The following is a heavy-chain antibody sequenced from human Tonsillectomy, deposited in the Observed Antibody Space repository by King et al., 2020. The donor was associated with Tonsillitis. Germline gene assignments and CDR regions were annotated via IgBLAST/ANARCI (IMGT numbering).Heavy chain of an antibody. J-gene: IGHJ6*03. CDR3: ARLRKSSRRGGSYYYYYMDV. Sequence: QLQESGPGLVKLSDTLSLTCTVSGDSISSSTYYCGWIFQPPGKWLEWIGTIYYRGSTYANPSLKSRVTISVDTSKNQFSLGVSSVTAADTAVYYCARLRKSSRRGGSYYYYYMDVWGKGTTVTVSS. CDR2: IYYRGST. D-gene: IGHD6-13*01. CDR1: GDSISSSTYY. V-gene: IGHV4-39*01.